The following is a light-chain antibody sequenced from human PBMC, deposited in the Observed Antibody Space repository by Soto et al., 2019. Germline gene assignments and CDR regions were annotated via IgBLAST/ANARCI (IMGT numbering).Light chain of an antibody. J-gene: IGLJ2*01. Sequence: QSALTQPPSASGSPGQSVTIACTGTSSDVGGYKFVSWYQQHPGKAPKLMIYEVSRRPSGVPDRFSGSKSGNTASLTVSGLQAEDEADYYCSSYAGSNNLHFGGGTKLTVL. CDR3: SSYAGSNNLH. CDR2: EVS. CDR1: SSDVGGYKF. V-gene: IGLV2-8*01.